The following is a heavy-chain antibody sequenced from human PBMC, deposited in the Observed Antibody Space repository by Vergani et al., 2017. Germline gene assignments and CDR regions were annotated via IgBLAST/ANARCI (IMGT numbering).Heavy chain of an antibody. CDR2: ISGSGVSA. CDR1: EVTFSNYA. CDR3: ASPERGAFDI. J-gene: IGHJ3*02. V-gene: IGHV3-23*01. D-gene: IGHD3-10*01. Sequence: EVQLLESGGGLVQPGGSLRLTCAASEVTFSNYAMNWVRQAPGKGLEWVSGISGSGVSAYYTDSVKGRFTISRDNSKNMLFLQMNNLRTEDTAIYYCASPERGAFDIWGQGTMVTVSS.